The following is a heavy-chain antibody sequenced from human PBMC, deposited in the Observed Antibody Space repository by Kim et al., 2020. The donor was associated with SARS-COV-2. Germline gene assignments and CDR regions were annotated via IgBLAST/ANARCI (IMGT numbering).Heavy chain of an antibody. CDR3: ARAGYYRFDY. Sequence: GGSLRLSCAASGFTFSTSWMHWVRQGPGEGLVWVSRINEDGTTTNYADSVKGRFTISRDNARNTLYLQLNSLRAEDTGVYYCARAGYYRFDYWGQGTLVTVSS. D-gene: IGHD3-16*02. CDR1: GFTFSTSW. V-gene: IGHV3-74*01. CDR2: INEDGTTT. J-gene: IGHJ4*02.